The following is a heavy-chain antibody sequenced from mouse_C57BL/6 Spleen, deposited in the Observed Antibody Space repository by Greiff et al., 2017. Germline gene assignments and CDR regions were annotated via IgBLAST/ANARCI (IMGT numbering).Heavy chain of an antibody. CDR1: GYTFTSYW. D-gene: IGHD1-1*01. CDR2: IDPSDSYT. Sequence: QVQLKQPGAELVRPGTSVKLSCKASGYTFTSYWMHWVKQRPGQGLEWIGVIDPSDSYTNYNQKFKGKATLTVDTSSSTAYMQLSSLTSEDSAVYYCARQVVVATRYFDYWGQGTTLTVSS. V-gene: IGHV1-59*01. J-gene: IGHJ2*01. CDR3: ARQVVVATRYFDY.